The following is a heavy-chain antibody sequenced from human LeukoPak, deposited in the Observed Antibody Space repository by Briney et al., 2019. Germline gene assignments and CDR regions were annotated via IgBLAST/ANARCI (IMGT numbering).Heavy chain of an antibody. CDR2: ITDSGETT. V-gene: IGHV3-23*01. CDR1: GFTFSSFA. CDR3: ARMGARSKAQLPENWFDP. D-gene: IGHD3-16*01. J-gene: IGHJ5*02. Sequence: GSLRLSCAASGFTFSSFAMSWVRQAPGKGLEWVSTITDSGETTYSADSVKGRFTISRDNSKNTLYLQMNSLRAEDTAVYYCARMGARSKAQLPENWFDPWGQGTLVTVSS.